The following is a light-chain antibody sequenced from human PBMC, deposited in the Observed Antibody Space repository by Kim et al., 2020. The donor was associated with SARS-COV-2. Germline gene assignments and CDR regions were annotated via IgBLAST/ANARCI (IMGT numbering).Light chain of an antibody. V-gene: IGLV2-18*02. J-gene: IGLJ2*01. CDR2: DVS. CDR1: SSDVGSFNR. CDR3: SSYTSSSTF. Sequence: QSALTQPPSVSGSPGQSVTISCTGTSSDVGSFNRVSWYQQHPGKAPKLMIYDVSKRPSGVSNRFSGSKSGNTASLTISGLQAEDEADYYCSSYTSSSTFFGGGTQLTVL.